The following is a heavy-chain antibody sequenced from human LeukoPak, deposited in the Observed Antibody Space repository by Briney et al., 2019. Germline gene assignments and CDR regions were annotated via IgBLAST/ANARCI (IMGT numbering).Heavy chain of an antibody. CDR1: GSSISSGGYY. CDR2: IYYSGST. V-gene: IGHV4-31*03. D-gene: IGHD6-6*01. Sequence: SETLSLTCTVSGSSISSGGYYWSWIRQHPGKGLEWIGYIYYSGSTYYNPSLKSRLTISVDTSKNQFSLKLSSVTAADTAVYYCARYSGSYYFDYWGQGTLVTVSS. CDR3: ARYSGSYYFDY. J-gene: IGHJ4*02.